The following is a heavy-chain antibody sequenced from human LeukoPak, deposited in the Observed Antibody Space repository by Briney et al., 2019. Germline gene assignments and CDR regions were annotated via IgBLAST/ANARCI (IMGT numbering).Heavy chain of an antibody. V-gene: IGHV4-30-2*01. Sequence: PSQTLSLTCTVSGGSISSGGYYWSWLRQPPGKGLEWIGYIYHSGSTYYNPSLKSRVTISVDRSKNQFSLKLSSVTAADTAVYYCASSSSSSPVLKYYFDYWGQGTLVTVSS. CDR1: GGSISSGGYY. J-gene: IGHJ4*02. CDR3: ASSSSSSPVLKYYFDY. CDR2: IYHSGST. D-gene: IGHD6-13*01.